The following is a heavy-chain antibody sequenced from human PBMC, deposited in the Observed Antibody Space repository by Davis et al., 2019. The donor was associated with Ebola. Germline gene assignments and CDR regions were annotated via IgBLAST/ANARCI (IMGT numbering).Heavy chain of an antibody. V-gene: IGHV1-46*01. D-gene: IGHD4-17*01. CDR2: IVPDAGTT. Sequence: ASVKVSCKASGYTFTNYLIHWVRQAPGQGLEWMGVIVPDAGTTSYAHQFQGRVTMTRDTSTSTVYMELSSLRSEDTAVYYCARDLAHDYGDYGDYWGQGTLVTVSS. CDR3: ARDLAHDYGDYGDY. J-gene: IGHJ4*02. CDR1: GYTFTNYL.